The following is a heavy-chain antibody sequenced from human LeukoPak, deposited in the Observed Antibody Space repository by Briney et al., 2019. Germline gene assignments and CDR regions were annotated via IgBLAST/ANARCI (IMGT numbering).Heavy chain of an antibody. Sequence: GGSLRLSCAASGFTFSSYGMPWVRQAAGKGLEWVAVIWYDGSNKYYADSVKGRFTISRDNSKNTLYLQMNSLRAEDTAVYYCARGWLEGFDYWGQGTLVTASS. J-gene: IGHJ4*02. CDR1: GFTFSSYG. V-gene: IGHV3-33*01. CDR3: ARGWLEGFDY. CDR2: IWYDGSNK. D-gene: IGHD6-19*01.